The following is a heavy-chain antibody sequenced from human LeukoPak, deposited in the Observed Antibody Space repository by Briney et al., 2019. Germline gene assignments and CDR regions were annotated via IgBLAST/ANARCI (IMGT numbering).Heavy chain of an antibody. CDR2: IWYDGSNK. D-gene: IGHD1-26*01. J-gene: IGHJ6*04. V-gene: IGHV3-33*01. CDR1: GFTFSSYG. Sequence: PGGSLGLSCAASGFTFSSYGMHWVRQAPGKGLEWVAVIWYDGSNKYYADSVKGRFTISRDNSKNTLYLQMNSLRAEDTAVYYCARDKGDLPSYYYYYGMDVWGKGTTVTVSS. CDR3: ARDKGDLPSYYYYYGMDV.